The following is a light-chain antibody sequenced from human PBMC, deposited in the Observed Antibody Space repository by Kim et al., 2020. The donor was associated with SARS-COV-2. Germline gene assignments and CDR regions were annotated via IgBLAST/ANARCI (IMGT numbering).Light chain of an antibody. CDR2: DAS. V-gene: IGKV3-20*01. Sequence: LSPGGRATPSCRASQSVSSSYVAWYQQKPGQAPRLLIYDASSRATGIPDRFSGSGSGTDFTLTISRLEPEDFAVYYCQHYGTSLTLGGGTKVDIK. CDR1: QSVSSSY. J-gene: IGKJ4*01. CDR3: QHYGTSLT.